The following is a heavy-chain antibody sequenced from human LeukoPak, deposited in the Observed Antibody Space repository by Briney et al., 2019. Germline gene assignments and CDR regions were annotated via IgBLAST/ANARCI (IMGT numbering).Heavy chain of an antibody. V-gene: IGHV4-34*01. D-gene: IGHD3-3*01. CDR2: INHSGST. CDR3: ARGHYDFWSGYYSGSNWFDP. Sequence: PSETLSPTCAVYGGSFSGYYWSWIRQPPGKGLEWIGEINHSGSTNYNPSLKSRVTISVDTSKNQFSLKLSSVTAADTAVYYCARGHYDFWSGYYSGSNWFDPWGQGTLVTVSS. J-gene: IGHJ5*02. CDR1: GGSFSGYY.